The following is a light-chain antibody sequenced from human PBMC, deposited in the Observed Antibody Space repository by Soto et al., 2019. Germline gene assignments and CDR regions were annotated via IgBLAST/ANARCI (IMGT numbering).Light chain of an antibody. Sequence: QSVLTQPASVSGSPGQSTTIPCTGTSGDVGSYNLVSWYQQHPGKAPKLLIYEVTERPSGVSNRFSGSKSGSTASLTISGLQPDDEADYYCCSYAGNSEVFGTGTKVTVL. CDR3: CSYAGNSEV. J-gene: IGLJ1*01. CDR1: SGDVGSYNL. V-gene: IGLV2-23*02. CDR2: EVT.